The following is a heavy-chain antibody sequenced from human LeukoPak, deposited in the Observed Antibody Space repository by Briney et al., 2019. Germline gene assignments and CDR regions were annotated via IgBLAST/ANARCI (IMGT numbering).Heavy chain of an antibody. J-gene: IGHJ4*02. CDR1: AGTFSSYA. CDR2: IIPIFGIA. V-gene: IGHV1-69*04. CDR3: ARDQVAGTGWFDY. Sequence: SVKVSCKASAGTFSSYAISWVRQAPVQGLDWMGRIIPIFGIANYAQKFQVRVTITSDKSTSTAYMALRSLRSEATAVYYCARDQVAGTGWFDYWGQGTLVPVP. D-gene: IGHD6-19*01.